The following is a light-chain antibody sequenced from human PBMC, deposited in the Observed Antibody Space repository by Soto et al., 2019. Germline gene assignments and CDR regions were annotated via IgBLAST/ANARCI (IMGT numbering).Light chain of an antibody. J-gene: IGKJ4*01. V-gene: IGKV3-15*01. CDR2: DAS. Sequence: EKVMTQSPATLSVSPGERATLACRASQSVSSNLAWYQQKPGQAPRLLIYDASSRATGIPGRFSGSGSGTEFTLTISSLQSEDSAVYYCQQYNTWPRLTFGGGTKVEIK. CDR3: QQYNTWPRLT. CDR1: QSVSSN.